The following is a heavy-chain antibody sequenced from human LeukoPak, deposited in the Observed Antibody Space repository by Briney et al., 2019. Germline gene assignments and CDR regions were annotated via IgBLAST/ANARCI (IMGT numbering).Heavy chain of an antibody. CDR1: GFTFSSYS. D-gene: IGHD3-9*01. CDR2: ISSSSSTI. Sequence: PGGSLRLSCAASGFTFSSYSMNWVRQAPGKGLEWVSYISSSSSTIYYAGSVKGRFTISRDNAKNSLYLQMNSLRAEDTAVYYCARNQYYDILTDPYYYGMDVWGQGTTVTVSS. CDR3: ARNQYYDILTDPYYYGMDV. V-gene: IGHV3-48*01. J-gene: IGHJ6*02.